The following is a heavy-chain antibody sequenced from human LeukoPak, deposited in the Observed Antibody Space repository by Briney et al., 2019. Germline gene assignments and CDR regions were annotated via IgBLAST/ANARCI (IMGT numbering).Heavy chain of an antibody. CDR2: IIPILGIA. CDR1: GGTFSSYA. CDR3: AAYSDRNIAAAGTVFDY. V-gene: IGHV1-69*04. J-gene: IGHJ4*02. Sequence: SVKVSCKASGGTFSSYAISWVRQAPGQGLEWMGRIIPILGIANYAQKFQGGVTITADKSTSTAYMELSSLRSEDTAVYYCAAYSDRNIAAAGTVFDYWGQGTLVTVSS. D-gene: IGHD6-13*01.